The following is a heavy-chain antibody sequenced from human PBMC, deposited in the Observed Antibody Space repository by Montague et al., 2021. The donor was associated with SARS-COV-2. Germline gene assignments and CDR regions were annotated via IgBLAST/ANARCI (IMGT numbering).Heavy chain of an antibody. J-gene: IGHJ4*02. Sequence: SETLSLTCTVSSGSLSNCDWSWIRQSPDKGLEWIGYMYETGNMIYNPSLRSRVSISADTSKSQFSLRLTSVTAADSARYYCARNMAYWCQGVLVTV. D-gene: IGHD2/OR15-2a*01. CDR1: SGSLSNCD. V-gene: IGHV4-4*09. CDR2: MYETGNM. CDR3: ARNMAY.